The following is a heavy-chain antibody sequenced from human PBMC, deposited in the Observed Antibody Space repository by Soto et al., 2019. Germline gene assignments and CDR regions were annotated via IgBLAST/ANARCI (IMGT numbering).Heavy chain of an antibody. Sequence: ASVKVSCKASGYTFTSYGISWVRQAPGQGLEWMGWISAYNGNRNYAQKLQGRVTMTTDTSTSTAYMELRSLRSDDTAVYYCARADMSLVWFDPWAQGTLVTVSS. CDR2: ISAYNGNR. J-gene: IGHJ5*02. CDR1: GYTFTSYG. CDR3: ARADMSLVWFDP. V-gene: IGHV1-18*01. D-gene: IGHD2-15*01.